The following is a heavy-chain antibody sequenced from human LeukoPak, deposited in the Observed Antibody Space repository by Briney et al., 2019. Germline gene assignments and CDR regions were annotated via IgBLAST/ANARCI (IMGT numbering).Heavy chain of an antibody. CDR2: ISGRGEAI. D-gene: IGHD2-15*01. J-gene: IGHJ4*02. Sequence: PGGSLRLSCATSGFTFSAYDMNWVRQAPGKGLEWISYISGRGEAIFYADSVQGRFTISRDNAKNSIYLQMNGLTAEDTAVYYCARTYGSGSLDYGGQGTLVTVSS. V-gene: IGHV3-48*03. CDR3: ARTYGSGSLDY. CDR1: GFTFSAYD.